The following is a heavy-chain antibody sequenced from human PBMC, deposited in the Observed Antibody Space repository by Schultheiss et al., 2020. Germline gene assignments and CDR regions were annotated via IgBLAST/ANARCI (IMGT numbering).Heavy chain of an antibody. Sequence: ASMKVSCKASGYTFTSYGISWVRQAPGQGLEWMGWISAYNGNTNYAQNLRGRVTMTRNTSISTAYMELSSLRSEDTAVYYCARGQSGGNSIDYWGQGILVTVSS. CDR3: ARGQSGGNSIDY. D-gene: IGHD4-23*01. J-gene: IGHJ4*02. V-gene: IGHV1-18*01. CDR2: ISAYNGNT. CDR1: GYTFTSYG.